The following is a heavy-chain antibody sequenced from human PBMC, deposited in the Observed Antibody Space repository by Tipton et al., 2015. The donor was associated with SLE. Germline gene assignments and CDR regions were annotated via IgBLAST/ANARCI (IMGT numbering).Heavy chain of an antibody. CDR2: ISSSGSTM. Sequence: SLRLSCAASGFTFSSYEMNWVRQAPGKGLEWVSYISSSGSTMYYADSVKGRFTISRDNAKNSLYLQMNSLRAEDTAVYYCARSRGYFDAFDIWGQGTMVTVSS. CDR1: GFTFSSYE. V-gene: IGHV3-48*03. CDR3: ARSRGYFDAFDI. J-gene: IGHJ3*02. D-gene: IGHD2-21*01.